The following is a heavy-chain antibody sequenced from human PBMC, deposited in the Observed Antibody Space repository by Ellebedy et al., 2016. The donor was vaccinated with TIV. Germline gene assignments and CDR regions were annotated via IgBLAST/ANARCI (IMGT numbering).Heavy chain of an antibody. CDR1: GFTFTTYA. J-gene: IGHJ5*02. V-gene: IGHV3-23*01. CDR3: AKGLYVNWFDP. Sequence: GESLKISCAASGFTFTTYAMTWVRQVSGKGLEWVSAISSSGGSTYYADSVKGRFTISRDNSKNTVYLQMNSLRAEDTAVYYCAKGLYVNWFDPWGQGTLVTVSS. CDR2: ISSSGGST. D-gene: IGHD2-8*01.